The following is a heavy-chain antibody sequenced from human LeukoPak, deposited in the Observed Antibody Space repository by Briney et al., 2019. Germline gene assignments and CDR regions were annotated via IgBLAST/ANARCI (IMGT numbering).Heavy chain of an antibody. CDR1: GFTFSSCG. D-gene: IGHD1-26*01. CDR3: AKDRGGSYSNGFDI. V-gene: IGHV3-30*02. CDR2: IRYDGSNK. Sequence: GGSLRLSCAASGFTFSSCGMHWVRQAPGKGLEWVAFIRYDGSNKYYADSVKGRITVSRDNSKNTLYVQMNSLRAEDTAVYYCAKDRGGSYSNGFDIWGQGTMVTVSS. J-gene: IGHJ3*02.